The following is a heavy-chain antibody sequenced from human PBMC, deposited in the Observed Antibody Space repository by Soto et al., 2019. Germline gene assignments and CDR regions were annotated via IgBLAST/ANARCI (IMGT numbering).Heavy chain of an antibody. CDR1: GFTCSSYC. D-gene: IGHD3-9*01. Sequence: GGSLRLSCAASGFTCSSYCMHWVRQAPGKGLEWVAVIWYDGSNKYYADSVKGRFTISRDNSKNTLYLQMNSLRAEDTAVYYCARDLSPYYDILTGPYGMDVWGQGTTVTVSS. CDR2: IWYDGSNK. CDR3: ARDLSPYYDILTGPYGMDV. V-gene: IGHV3-33*01. J-gene: IGHJ6*02.